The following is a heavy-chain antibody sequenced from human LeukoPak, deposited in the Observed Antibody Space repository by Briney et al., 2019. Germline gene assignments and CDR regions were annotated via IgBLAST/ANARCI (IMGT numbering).Heavy chain of an antibody. CDR1: GFTFNNYE. V-gene: IGHV3-48*03. CDR2: ISSSGSTI. D-gene: IGHD5-24*01. CDR3: ARARRRDDAFDI. Sequence: GGSLRLSCAASGFTFNNYEMNWVRQAPGKGLEWVSYISSSGSTIYYADSVKGRFTISGDNAKNSLYLQMNSLRAEDTAVYYCARARRRDDAFDIWGQGTMVTVSS. J-gene: IGHJ3*02.